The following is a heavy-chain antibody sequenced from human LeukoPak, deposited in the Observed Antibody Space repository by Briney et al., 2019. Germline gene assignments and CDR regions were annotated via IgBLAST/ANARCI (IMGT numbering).Heavy chain of an antibody. D-gene: IGHD5-12*01. V-gene: IGHV1-2*02. Sequence: ASVKVSCKASGYTFTGYYMHWVRQAPGQGLEWMGWINPNSGGTNYAQKFQGRVTMTRDTSISTAYMELSRLTSDDTAVYYCAPTHSGYDYYYFDYWGQGTLVTVSS. CDR2: INPNSGGT. J-gene: IGHJ4*02. CDR1: GYTFTGYY. CDR3: APTHSGYDYYYFDY.